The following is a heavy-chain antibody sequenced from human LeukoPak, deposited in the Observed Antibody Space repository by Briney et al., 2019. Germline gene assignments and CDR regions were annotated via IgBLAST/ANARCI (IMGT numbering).Heavy chain of an antibody. Sequence: ASVKVSCKASGYTFTGYYMHWVRQAPGQGLEWMGWINPNSGGTNYAQKFQGRVTMTRDTSISTAYMELSRLRSDDTAVYYCARDTGLERLFAAFDIWGQGTMVTVSS. V-gene: IGHV1-2*02. CDR1: GYTFTGYY. CDR2: INPNSGGT. CDR3: ARDTGLERLFAAFDI. J-gene: IGHJ3*02. D-gene: IGHD1-1*01.